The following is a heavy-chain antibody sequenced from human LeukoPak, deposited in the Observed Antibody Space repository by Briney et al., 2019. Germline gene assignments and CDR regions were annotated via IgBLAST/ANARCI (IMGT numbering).Heavy chain of an antibody. CDR2: LYSGGRT. CDR3: ARSGYYYDSSGYYYTPFDY. D-gene: IGHD3-22*01. V-gene: IGHV3-53*01. J-gene: IGHJ4*02. Sequence: GGSLRLSCAASGFTVSTNYMSWVRQAPGKGLEWVSVLYSGGRTDYADSVKGRFTISRDNSKNTLYLQMNSLRAEDTAVYYCARSGYYYDSSGYYYTPFDYWGQGTLVTVSS. CDR1: GFTVSTNY.